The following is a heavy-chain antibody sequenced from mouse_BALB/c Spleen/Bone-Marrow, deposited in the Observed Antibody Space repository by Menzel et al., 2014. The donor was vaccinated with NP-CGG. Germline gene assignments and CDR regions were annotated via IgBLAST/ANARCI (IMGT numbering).Heavy chain of an antibody. V-gene: IGHV1-9*01. J-gene: IGHJ2*01. CDR1: GYTFSNYW. CDR2: ILPGSGTA. CDR3: ARASVVPYYFDF. Sequence: QVQLQQPGAELMKPGASVKISCKATGYTFSNYWIDWVRQRPGHGLEWIGEILPGSGTANYNEKFKGKATFTADTSSNTAYMQLSRLTSEDSALYYCARASVVPYYFDFWGQGTTRTVSS. D-gene: IGHD1-1*01.